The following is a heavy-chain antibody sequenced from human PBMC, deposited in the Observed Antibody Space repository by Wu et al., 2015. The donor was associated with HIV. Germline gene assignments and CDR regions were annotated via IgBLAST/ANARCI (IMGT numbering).Heavy chain of an antibody. Sequence: QEQLVQSGAEMKKPGASVKVSCKASGYTFTNYDINWVRLAPGQGLEWMGWMKPRSGNTGYSEKFHDRVVMTGDISTNTAYMELNSLRPDDTAVYYCARADQLGYDYGHWNFDYGATAPGHCLL. CDR3: ARADQLGYDYGHWNFD. V-gene: IGHV1-8*02. CDR2: MKPRSGNT. CDR1: GYTFTNYD. J-gene: IGHJ2*01. D-gene: IGHD4/OR15-4a*01.